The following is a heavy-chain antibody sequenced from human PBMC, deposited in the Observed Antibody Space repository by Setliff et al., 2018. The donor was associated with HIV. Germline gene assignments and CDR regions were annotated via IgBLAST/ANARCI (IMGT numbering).Heavy chain of an antibody. CDR1: GGSISGHY. J-gene: IGHJ4*02. D-gene: IGHD6-19*01. Sequence: PSETLSLTCTVSGGSISGHYWSWIRQPPGRGLEWIAYIYISGTTNYNPSLKSRVTMSVDTSKNQFSLKLSSVTAADTAVYYCARVRVAGTELDYWGQGTLVTVSS. CDR3: ARVRVAGTELDY. CDR2: IYISGTT. V-gene: IGHV4-4*09.